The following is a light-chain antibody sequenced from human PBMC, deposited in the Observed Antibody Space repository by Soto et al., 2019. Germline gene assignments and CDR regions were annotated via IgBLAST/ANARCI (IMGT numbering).Light chain of an antibody. Sequence: QSALAQPPSASGSPGQSCTIACTGSGSDIGAYNFVSWYQQHPGKAPKLMIFGVTERPSGVPDRFSGSKSGNTASLTVSGLQADDEAVYYCYSYAGRNIWVFGGGTKVTVL. CDR2: GVT. J-gene: IGLJ3*02. CDR1: GSDIGAYNF. CDR3: YSYAGRNIWV. V-gene: IGLV2-8*01.